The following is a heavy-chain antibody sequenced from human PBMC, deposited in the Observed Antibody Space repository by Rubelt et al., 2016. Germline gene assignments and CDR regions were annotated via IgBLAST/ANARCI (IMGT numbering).Heavy chain of an antibody. CDR1: GGSLTSSSYY. D-gene: IGHD2-21*02. CDR3: VQEDGGDGRHFDMDV. Sequence: QLQLQESGPGLVKPSETLSLTCTVSGGSLTSSSYYWGWIRQPPGKGLEWSGSIYYTGSTYFNPSLQNRVTISINKSKDQISLQLGEGTDAHTAVDHCVQEDGGDGRHFDMDVWSHGTTVTVS. V-gene: IGHV4-39*07. J-gene: IGHJ6*02. CDR2: IYYTGST.